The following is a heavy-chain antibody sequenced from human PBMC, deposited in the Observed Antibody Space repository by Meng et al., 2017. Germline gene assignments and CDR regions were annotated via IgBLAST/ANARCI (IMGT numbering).Heavy chain of an antibody. Sequence: GSLRLSCTVSGYSISSGYYWGWIRQPPGKGLEWIGSIYHSGSTYYNPSLKSRVTISVDTSKNQFSLKLSSVTAADTAVYYCASYYGSGSYKLYWGQRTLVTVSS. V-gene: IGHV4-38-2*02. CDR3: ASYYGSGSYKLY. CDR2: IYHSGST. D-gene: IGHD3-10*01. CDR1: GYSISSGYY. J-gene: IGHJ4*02.